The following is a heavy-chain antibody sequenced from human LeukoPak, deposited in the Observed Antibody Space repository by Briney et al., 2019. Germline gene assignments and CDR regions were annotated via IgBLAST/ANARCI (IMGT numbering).Heavy chain of an antibody. CDR3: ATAVKYSSGWYILDY. J-gene: IGHJ4*02. Sequence: ASVEVSCKVSGYTLTELSMHWVRQAPGKGLEWMGGFDPEDGETIYAQKFQGRVTMTEDTSTDTAYMELSSLRSEDTAVYYCATAVKYSSGWYILDYWGQGTLVTVSS. V-gene: IGHV1-24*01. CDR2: FDPEDGET. D-gene: IGHD6-19*01. CDR1: GYTLTELS.